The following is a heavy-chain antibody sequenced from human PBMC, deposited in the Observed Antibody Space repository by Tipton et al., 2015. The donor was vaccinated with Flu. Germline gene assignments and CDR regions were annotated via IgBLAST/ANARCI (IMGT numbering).Heavy chain of an antibody. J-gene: IGHJ4*01. Sequence: GEALGTHYWTWFRQPAGERLEWIGCIFATGTALYNPSLRSRVTMSVDTSKNQFSLNLTSVTAADTAVYYCARLPRHYGDYPLDYWGPGIMVTVSS. D-gene: IGHD4-17*01. CDR2: IFATGTA. CDR3: ARLPRHYGDYPLDY. V-gene: IGHV4-4*07. CDR1: GEALGTHY.